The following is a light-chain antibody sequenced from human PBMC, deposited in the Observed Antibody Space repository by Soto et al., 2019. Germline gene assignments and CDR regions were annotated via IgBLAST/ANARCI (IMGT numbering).Light chain of an antibody. V-gene: IGLV1-51*02. J-gene: IGLJ3*02. Sequence: QSVLTQPPSVSAAPGQKGTISCSGSSSNSGNNYVSWYQQLPGTAPKLLIYENNKRPSGIPDRFSGSKSGTSATLGITGLQTGDEADYYCGTWDSSLSAGVFGGGTKVTVL. CDR1: SSNSGNNY. CDR3: GTWDSSLSAGV. CDR2: ENN.